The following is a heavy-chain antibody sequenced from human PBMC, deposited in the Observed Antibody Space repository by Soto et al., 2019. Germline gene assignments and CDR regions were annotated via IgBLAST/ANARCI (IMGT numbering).Heavy chain of an antibody. D-gene: IGHD2-15*01. CDR3: AKADCSGGSCYSGYFDY. J-gene: IGHJ4*02. V-gene: IGHV3-23*01. CDR1: GFTFSSYA. Sequence: GGSLRLSCAASGFTFSSYAMSWVRQAPGKGLEWVSAISGSGGSTYYADSVKGRFTISRDNSKNTLYLQMNNLRAEDTAVYYCAKADCSGGSCYSGYFDYWGQGTLVTVSS. CDR2: ISGSGGST.